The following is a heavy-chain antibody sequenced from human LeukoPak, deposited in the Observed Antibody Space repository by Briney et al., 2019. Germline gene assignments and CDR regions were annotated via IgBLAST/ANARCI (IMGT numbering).Heavy chain of an antibody. CDR1: GGSISSYY. CDR2: IYTSGST. V-gene: IGHV4-4*07. D-gene: IGHD6-19*01. J-gene: IGHJ4*02. CDR3: TREYSSGRPYYFDY. Sequence: SETLSLTCTVSGGSISSYYWSWIRQPAGKGLEWIGRIYTSGSTNYNPSLKSRVTMSVDTSKNQFSLKLGSVTAADTAVYYCTREYSSGRPYYFDYWGQGTLVTVSS.